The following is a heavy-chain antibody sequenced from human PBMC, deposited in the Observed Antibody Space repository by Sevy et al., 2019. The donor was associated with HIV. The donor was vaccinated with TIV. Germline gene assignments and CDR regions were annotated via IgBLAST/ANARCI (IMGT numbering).Heavy chain of an antibody. J-gene: IGHJ6*02. Sequence: GGSLRLSCAASGFRFSGSPIHWVRQAPGKRLEWVGRIKMKSENYATAYGALVTGRVIISRDDSESTASLQLSNLKTEDTATYYCTRLNWTTDALDVWGQGTTVTVSS. D-gene: IGHD1-20*01. CDR3: TRLNWTTDALDV. CDR2: IKMKSENYAT. CDR1: GFRFSGSP. V-gene: IGHV3-73*01.